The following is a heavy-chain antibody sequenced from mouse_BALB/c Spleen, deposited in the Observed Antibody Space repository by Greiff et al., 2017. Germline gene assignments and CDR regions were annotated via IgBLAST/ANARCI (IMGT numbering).Heavy chain of an antibody. D-gene: IGHD1-3*01. CDR3: ARKVPFDY. V-gene: IGHV1S81*02. CDR1: GYTFTSYW. J-gene: IGHJ2*01. CDR2: INPSNGRT. Sequence: QVQLKQPGAELVKPGASVKLSCKASGYTFTSYWMHWVKQRPGQGLEWIGEINPSNGRTNYNEKFKSKATLTVDKSSSTAYMQLSSLTSEDSAVYYCARKVPFDYWGQGTTLTVSS.